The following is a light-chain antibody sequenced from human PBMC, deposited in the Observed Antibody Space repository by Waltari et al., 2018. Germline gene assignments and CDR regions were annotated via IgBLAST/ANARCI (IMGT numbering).Light chain of an antibody. Sequence: LALTPSPSASASLGASVKITCSLPGEYSAYAIAWHQQQQQQGPRHLIAVNSDGSHHKGAGISVRGSDSRSDPSLSLIIARLQSDDGSDYFGQTWGTGTQVFGSGTKLTVL. J-gene: IGLJ3*02. CDR1: GEYSAYA. V-gene: IGLV4-69*01. CDR2: VNSDGSH. CDR3: QTWGTGTQV.